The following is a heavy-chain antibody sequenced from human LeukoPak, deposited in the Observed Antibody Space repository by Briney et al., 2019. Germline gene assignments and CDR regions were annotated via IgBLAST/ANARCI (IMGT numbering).Heavy chain of an antibody. CDR2: IYSGGST. Sequence: PGGSLRLSCAASGFTVSSNYMSWVRQAPGKGLEWVSVIYSGGSTYYADSVKGRFTISRDNSKNTLYLQMNGLRAEDTAVYYCAREQTVTTQYYYYYYMDVWGKGPTVTVSS. CDR1: GFTVSSNY. V-gene: IGHV3-53*01. CDR3: AREQTVTTQYYYYYYMDV. D-gene: IGHD4-11*01. J-gene: IGHJ6*03.